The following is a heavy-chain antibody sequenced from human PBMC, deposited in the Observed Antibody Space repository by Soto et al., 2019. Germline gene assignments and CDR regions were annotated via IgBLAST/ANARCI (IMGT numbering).Heavy chain of an antibody. D-gene: IGHD3-9*01. V-gene: IGHV1-46*01. CDR3: ARVFDSGGVFIPHWFDP. CDR1: GYTFTSYY. Sequence: GASVKVSCKASGYTFTSYYMHWVRQAPGQGLEWMGIINPSGGSTSYAQKFQGRVTMTRDTSTSTVYMELSSLRSEDTAVYYCARVFDSGGVFIPHWFDPWGQGTLVTVSS. CDR2: INPSGGST. J-gene: IGHJ5*02.